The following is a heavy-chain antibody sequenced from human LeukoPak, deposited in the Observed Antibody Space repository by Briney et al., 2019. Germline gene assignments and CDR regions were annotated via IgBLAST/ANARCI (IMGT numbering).Heavy chain of an antibody. CDR3: ATSYYDSSGYLDWYFDL. CDR1: GFTFSSYA. D-gene: IGHD3-22*01. J-gene: IGHJ2*01. V-gene: IGHV3-30*14. CDR2: ISYDGSNK. Sequence: GGSLRLSCGASGFTFSSYAMHWVRQAPGKGLEWVAVISYDGSNKYYADSVRGRFTLSRDSSKNTLYLQMNNLSAEDTAVYYCATSYYDSSGYLDWYFDLWGRGTLVTVSS.